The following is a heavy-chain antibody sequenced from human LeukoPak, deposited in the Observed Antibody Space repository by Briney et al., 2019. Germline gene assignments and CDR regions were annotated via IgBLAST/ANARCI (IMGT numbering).Heavy chain of an antibody. D-gene: IGHD6-19*01. CDR2: SDPEDGET. V-gene: IGHV1-24*01. J-gene: IGHJ4*02. Sequence: ASVKVSCKVSGYTLTELSMHWVRQAPGKGLEWMGGSDPEDGETIYAQKLQGRVTMTTDTSTSTAYMELRSLRSDDTAVYYCARGPSSGWSDYWGQGTLVTVSS. CDR3: ARGPSSGWSDY. CDR1: GYTLTELS.